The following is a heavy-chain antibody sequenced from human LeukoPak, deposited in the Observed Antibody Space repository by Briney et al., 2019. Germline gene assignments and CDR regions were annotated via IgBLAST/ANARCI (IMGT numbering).Heavy chain of an antibody. CDR1: GFTFSSYE. CDR3: AKDRDCSGGSCGWFDP. V-gene: IGHV3-48*03. CDR2: ISLSGTTI. D-gene: IGHD2-15*01. J-gene: IGHJ5*02. Sequence: PGGSLRLSCAASGFTFSSYEMNWVRQAPGKGLEWVSYISLSGTTIYYADSVKGRFTISRDSAKNSLYLQMNSLRAEDTAVYYCAKDRDCSGGSCGWFDPWGQGTLVTVSS.